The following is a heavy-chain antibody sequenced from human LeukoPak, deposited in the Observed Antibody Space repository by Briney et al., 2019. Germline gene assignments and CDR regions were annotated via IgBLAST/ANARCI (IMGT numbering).Heavy chain of an antibody. Sequence: SVKVSCKASGGTFSSYAISWVRQAPGHGLEWVGGIIPIFGTANYAQKFQGRVTITADESTSTAYMELSSLRSEDTAVYYCASRDGLEWLFFDYWGQGTLVTVSS. D-gene: IGHD3-3*01. CDR1: GGTFSSYA. J-gene: IGHJ4*02. V-gene: IGHV1-69*13. CDR3: ASRDGLEWLFFDY. CDR2: IIPIFGTA.